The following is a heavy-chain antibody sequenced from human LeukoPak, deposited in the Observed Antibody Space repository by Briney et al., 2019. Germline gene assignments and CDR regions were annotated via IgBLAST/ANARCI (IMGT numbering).Heavy chain of an antibody. Sequence: GGSLRLFCAVSGFSFTAYSMNWVRQAPGRGLEWISYIGPGGDIYYADSVTGRFTVSRDTAKNSLYLQMNGLRVEDTAVYYCARRFDSWGQGTLVTVSS. CDR1: GFSFTAYS. CDR2: IGPGGDI. J-gene: IGHJ4*02. CDR3: ARRFDS. V-gene: IGHV3-48*01.